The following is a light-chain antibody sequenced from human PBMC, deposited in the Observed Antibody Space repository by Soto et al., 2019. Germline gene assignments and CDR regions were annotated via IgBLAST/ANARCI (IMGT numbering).Light chain of an antibody. CDR2: EVS. V-gene: IGLV2-8*01. CDR3: SSYAGSNNYV. CDR1: SSDVGAYNY. J-gene: IGLJ1*01. Sequence: QSALTQPPSASGSPGQSVTISCTGTSSDVGAYNYLSWYQQHPGKAPKLMISEVSKRPSGVPDRFSGSKSGNTASLTVSGLQAEDEADYYCSSYAGSNNYVFGTGTKVTVL.